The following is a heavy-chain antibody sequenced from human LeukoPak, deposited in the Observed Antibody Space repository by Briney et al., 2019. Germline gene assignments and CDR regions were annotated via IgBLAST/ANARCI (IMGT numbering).Heavy chain of an antibody. D-gene: IGHD5-18*01. CDR2: VYYSGSI. CDR1: AGSISGYY. J-gene: IGHJ4*02. V-gene: IGHV4-39*07. Sequence: SETLSLTCSVSAGSISGYYWGWIRQPPGKGLEWIGSVYYSGSIHYDPSLKSRVTISADTSKNQISLKLSSVTAADTAMYYCARLRGYSYAGDYWGQGSLVTVSS. CDR3: ARLRGYSYAGDY.